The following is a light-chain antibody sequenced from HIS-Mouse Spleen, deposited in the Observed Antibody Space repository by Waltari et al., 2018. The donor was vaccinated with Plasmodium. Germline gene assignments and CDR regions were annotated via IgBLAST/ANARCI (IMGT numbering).Light chain of an antibody. V-gene: IGKV3-15*01. J-gene: IGKJ3*01. CDR1: QSVSSN. CDR2: GAS. Sequence: DIVMTQSPATLSVSPGERATLSCRASQSVSSNLAWYQQKPGQAPRPLIYGASTRATGIPARFSGSGSGTEFTLTISSLQSEDFAVYYCQQYNNWPFTFGPGTKVDIK. CDR3: QQYNNWPFT.